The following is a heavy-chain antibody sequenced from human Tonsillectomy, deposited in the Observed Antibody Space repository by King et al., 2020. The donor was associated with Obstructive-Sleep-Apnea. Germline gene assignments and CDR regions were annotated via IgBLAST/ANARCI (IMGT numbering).Heavy chain of an antibody. CDR2: IYYSGSS. Sequence: VQLQESGPGLVKPSETLSLTCTVSGGSIGTYYWSWIRQSPGKGLEWIGYIYYSGSSNYNPSLKRRVTITVDTSKNQFSLMLSSVTAADTAVYYCARAPYGSGIIDWFDPWGQGTLVTVSS. D-gene: IGHD3-10*01. CDR1: GGSIGTYY. J-gene: IGHJ5*02. CDR3: ARAPYGSGIIDWFDP. V-gene: IGHV4-59*01.